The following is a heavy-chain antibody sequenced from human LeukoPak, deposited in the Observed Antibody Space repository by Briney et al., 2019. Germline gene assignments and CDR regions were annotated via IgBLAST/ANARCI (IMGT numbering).Heavy chain of an antibody. CDR3: ARENVVAQGTFDN. V-gene: IGHV4-38-2*02. Sequence: TSETLSLTCSVSGYSIGSGHYWGWIRQPPGKGLEWIGSMYQTGSSHYSPSLKSRVTISLDTSKNQISLKLTFVTAADTAFYFCARENVVAQGTFDNWGQGALVTVSS. CDR2: MYQTGSS. D-gene: IGHD2-21*01. CDR1: GYSIGSGHY. J-gene: IGHJ4*02.